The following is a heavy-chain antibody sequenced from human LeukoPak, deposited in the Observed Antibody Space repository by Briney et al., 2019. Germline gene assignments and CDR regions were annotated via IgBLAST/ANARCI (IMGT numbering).Heavy chain of an antibody. D-gene: IGHD3-10*01. CDR2: ISGSGVST. V-gene: IGHV3-23*01. CDR3: VRASGSFDY. J-gene: IGHJ4*02. Sequence: GGSLRLSCSASGFTFTRYAMTWVRQAPGKGLEWVSAISGSGVSTYYADSVKGRFTISRDNSKKTLYLQMNSLRVEDTAVYYCVRASGSFDYWGQGTLVTVSS. CDR1: GFTFTRYA.